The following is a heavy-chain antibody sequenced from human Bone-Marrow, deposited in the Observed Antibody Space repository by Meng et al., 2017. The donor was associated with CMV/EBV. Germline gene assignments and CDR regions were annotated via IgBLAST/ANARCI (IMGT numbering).Heavy chain of an antibody. V-gene: IGHV3-74*01. D-gene: IGHD3-22*01. J-gene: IGHJ6*02. CDR1: GFTFSSYW. Sequence: GESLKISCAASGFTFSSYWMHWVRQAPGKGLVWVSRINSDGSSTSYADSVKGRFTISRDNAKNTLYLQMNSLRAEDTAVYYCAKRGDSSGTYAMDVWGQGTTVTVSS. CDR3: AKRGDSSGTYAMDV. CDR2: INSDGSST.